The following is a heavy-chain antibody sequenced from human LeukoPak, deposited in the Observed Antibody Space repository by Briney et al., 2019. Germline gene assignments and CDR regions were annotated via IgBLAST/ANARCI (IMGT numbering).Heavy chain of an antibody. CDR2: INSDGSST. V-gene: IGHV3-74*01. CDR1: GFTFSRYW. D-gene: IGHD5-12*01. J-gene: IGHJ5*02. CDR3: ARAVSLGYDNWFDP. Sequence: SGGSLRLSCAASGFTFSRYWMHWVRKTPGKGLVWVSRINSDGSSTSYADSVQGRFTISRDNAKNTLYLQINSLRAEDTAVYYCARAVSLGYDNWFDPWGQGTLVTVSS.